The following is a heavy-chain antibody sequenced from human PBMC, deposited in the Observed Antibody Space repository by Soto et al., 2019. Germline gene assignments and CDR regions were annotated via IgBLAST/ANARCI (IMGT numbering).Heavy chain of an antibody. CDR2: IKDDGSTT. D-gene: IGHD5-12*01. Sequence: EVQLVESGGGLVQPGGSLRLSCAASGFTFNNYSIHWVRQVPGKGLVWVSRIKDDGSTTYYADSVKGRFTISRDNAKETVYLKIDSLRAEDPAVYYCARGGFRQRLLDHWGQGTPVTVSS. CDR1: GFTFNNYS. J-gene: IGHJ4*02. V-gene: IGHV3-74*01. CDR3: ARGGFRQRLLDH.